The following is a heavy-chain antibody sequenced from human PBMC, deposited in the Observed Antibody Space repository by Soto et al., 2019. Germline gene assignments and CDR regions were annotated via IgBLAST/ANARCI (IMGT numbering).Heavy chain of an antibody. CDR3: ARVEYTYNYRGLDY. D-gene: IGHD3-16*01. V-gene: IGHV4-34*01. CDR1: GGSFRGYY. J-gene: IGHJ4*02. CDR2: IDHSGRT. Sequence: QVQLQQWGTGLLKPSETLSLTCAVYGGSFRGYYWTWIRQPPGKGLEWIGEIDHSGRTNYNPSLKSRVTISVDTSKNQFSLKLASVTAADTAVYYCARVEYTYNYRGLDYWGQRTLVTVSS.